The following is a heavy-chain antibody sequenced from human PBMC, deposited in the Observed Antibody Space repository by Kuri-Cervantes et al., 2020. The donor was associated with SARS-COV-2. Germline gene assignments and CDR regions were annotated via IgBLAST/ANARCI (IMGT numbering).Heavy chain of an antibody. CDR2: ISSSSSYI. CDR3: ARDWAKYGGDSIDY. Sequence: GGSLRLSCTASGFIFSDYYMTWIRQAPGKGLEWVSSISSSSSYIYYADSVKGRFTISRDNAKNSLYLQMNSLRAEDTAVYYCARDWAKYGGDSIDYWGQGTLVTVSS. J-gene: IGHJ4*02. V-gene: IGHV3-11*06. D-gene: IGHD2-8*01. CDR1: GFIFSDYY.